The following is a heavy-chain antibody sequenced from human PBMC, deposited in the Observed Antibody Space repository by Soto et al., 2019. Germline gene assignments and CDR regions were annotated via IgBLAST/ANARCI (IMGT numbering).Heavy chain of an antibody. CDR1: GFTFNNYA. V-gene: IGHV3-23*01. Sequence: GGSLRLSCVASGFTFNNYAMSWVRQGPGEGLEWVSGLSGSGHSTYYADSVKGRFTISRGNFKNTLFLQMNSLRAEDTAVYYCAKGPWWELLRSYFDYWGQGTLVTVSS. CDR2: LSGSGHST. D-gene: IGHD1-26*01. CDR3: AKGPWWELLRSYFDY. J-gene: IGHJ4*02.